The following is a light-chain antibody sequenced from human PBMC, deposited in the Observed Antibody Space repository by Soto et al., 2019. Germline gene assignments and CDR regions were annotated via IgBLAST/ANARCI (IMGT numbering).Light chain of an antibody. V-gene: IGKV3-11*01. J-gene: IGKJ1*01. CDR2: DAS. CDR1: QSISSY. Sequence: EIVLTQSPATLSLSPVERATLSSTASQSISSYLALYQQKPGQAPSLLIYDASNRATGVPARFSGSGSGTDFTLTITSLEPEDFAVYYCQQRNNWPPWTFGQGTKVEIK. CDR3: QQRNNWPPWT.